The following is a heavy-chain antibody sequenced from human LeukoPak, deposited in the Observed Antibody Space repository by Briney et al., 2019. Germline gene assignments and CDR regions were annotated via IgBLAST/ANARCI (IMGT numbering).Heavy chain of an antibody. J-gene: IGHJ4*02. CDR1: GFTFSSHW. V-gene: IGHV3-74*01. Sequence: PGGSLRLSCAASGFTFSSHWMHWVRQAPGKGLVWVSRINSDGSSISYADSVKGRFTISRDNAKNTLYLQMNSLRAEDTAVYYCAKEGGTRAGAGSFDYWGQGTLVTVSS. D-gene: IGHD6-13*01. CDR2: INSDGSSI. CDR3: AKEGGTRAGAGSFDY.